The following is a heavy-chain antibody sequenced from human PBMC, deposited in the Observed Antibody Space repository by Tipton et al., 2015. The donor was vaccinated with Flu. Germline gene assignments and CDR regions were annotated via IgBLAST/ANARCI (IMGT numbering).Heavy chain of an antibody. D-gene: IGHD6-13*01. J-gene: IGHJ4*02. CDR1: GFRFNTFW. Sequence: SLRLSCAASGFRFNTFWMHWVRQAPGKGLEWVAIITHDAREKLYVDSVEARFTISRDNTKNSLSRQKDSLRGDDTAVYYCAGGSGWLITDRGEGTLVTVTT. CDR2: ITHDAREK. V-gene: IGHV3-7*01. CDR3: AGGSGWLITD.